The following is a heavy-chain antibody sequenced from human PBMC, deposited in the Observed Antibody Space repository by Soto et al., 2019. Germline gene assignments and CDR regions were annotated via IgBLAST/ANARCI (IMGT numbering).Heavy chain of an antibody. V-gene: IGHV4-59*01. J-gene: IGHJ4*02. CDR3: VIVRLRRDSSGYYYPYFDY. CDR2: VSYSGST. D-gene: IGHD3-22*01. CDR1: GGSISSFS. Sequence: SETLSLTCTVSGGSISSFSWSWIRQPPGKGLEWIGSVSYSGSTNYNPSLKSRVTISVDTSKNLFSLKLSSVTAADTAVYYCVIVRLRRDSSGYYYPYFDYWGQGTLVTVSS.